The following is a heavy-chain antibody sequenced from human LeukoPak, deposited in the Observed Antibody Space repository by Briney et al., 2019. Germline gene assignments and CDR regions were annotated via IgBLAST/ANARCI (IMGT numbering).Heavy chain of an antibody. Sequence: SETLSLTCTVSGGSISNSSYYWGWLRQPPGKGREWIGSIYYSGSTYYNPSLKSRVTISVDRSKNQFSLKLSSVTAADTAVYYCASSTQSIAARDYWGQGTLVTVSS. V-gene: IGHV4-39*07. CDR2: IYYSGST. J-gene: IGHJ4*02. D-gene: IGHD6-6*01. CDR1: GGSISNSSYY. CDR3: ASSTQSIAARDY.